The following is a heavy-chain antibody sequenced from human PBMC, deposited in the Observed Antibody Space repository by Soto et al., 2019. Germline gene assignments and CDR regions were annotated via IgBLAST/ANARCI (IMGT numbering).Heavy chain of an antibody. V-gene: IGHV1-3*01. CDR3: ARVTGGGYPPNSY. CDR2: INAGNGNT. CDR1: GYTFTSYA. D-gene: IGHD7-27*01. J-gene: IGHJ4*02. Sequence: ASVKVSCKASGYTFTSYALHWVRQAPGQGLEWMGWINAGNGNTKYSQKFQGRVTITRDTSASTAYMELSSLRSEDTAVYYCARVTGGGYPPNSYWGQGTLVTVSS.